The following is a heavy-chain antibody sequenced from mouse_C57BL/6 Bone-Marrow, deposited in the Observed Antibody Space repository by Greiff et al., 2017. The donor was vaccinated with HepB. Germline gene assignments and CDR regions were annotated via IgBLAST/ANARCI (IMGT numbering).Heavy chain of an antibody. Sequence: QVQLKQPGAVLVKPGASVKLSCKASGYTFTSYWMHWVKQRPGQGLEWIGMIHPNSGSTNYNEKFKSKATLTVDKSYSTAYMQLSSVTSEDSAVYFCARSAGTAMDYWGQGTSVTVAS. CDR1: GYTFTSYW. J-gene: IGHJ4*01. CDR3: ARSAGTAMDY. CDR2: IHPNSGST. D-gene: IGHD4-1*01. V-gene: IGHV1-64*01.